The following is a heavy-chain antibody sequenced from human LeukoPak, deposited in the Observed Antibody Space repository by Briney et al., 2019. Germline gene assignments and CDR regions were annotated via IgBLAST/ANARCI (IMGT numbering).Heavy chain of an antibody. Sequence: PGGSLRLSCADSGFTFSSYWMSWVRQAPGKGLEWVASIKRDGSEKYYVDSVKGRFTMSRDTAKKSMYLQMNSLRVEDTAVYYFGGSNWYVWGQGTLVTVSS. CDR1: GFTFSSYW. J-gene: IGHJ4*02. CDR3: GGSNWYV. CDR2: IKRDGSEK. V-gene: IGHV3-7*01. D-gene: IGHD6-13*01.